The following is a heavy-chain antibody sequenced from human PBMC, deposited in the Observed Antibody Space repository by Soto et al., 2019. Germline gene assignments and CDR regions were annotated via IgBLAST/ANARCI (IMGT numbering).Heavy chain of an antibody. V-gene: IGHV3-23*01. Sequence: EVQLLESGGGLVQPGGSLRLSCAASGFTFSIYPMSWVRQTPEKGLEWVSTIGTTGGDTYYADSVRGRSTISRDESKNTLYLQMSSLRAEESAVYYCAKSRVDSGRGYFDLWGRGTLVTVSS. CDR2: IGTTGGDT. D-gene: IGHD6-25*01. J-gene: IGHJ2*01. CDR3: AKSRVDSGRGYFDL. CDR1: GFTFSIYP.